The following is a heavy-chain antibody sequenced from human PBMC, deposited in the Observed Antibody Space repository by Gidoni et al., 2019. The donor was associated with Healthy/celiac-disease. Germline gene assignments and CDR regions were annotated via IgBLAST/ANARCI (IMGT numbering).Heavy chain of an antibody. J-gene: IGHJ6*02. CDR3: ARDLGSVAGYYYYYGMDV. CDR2: ISSSSSYI. CDR1: GFTFSSYS. D-gene: IGHD6-19*01. Sequence: EVQLVESGGGLVKPGGSLRLSCAASGFTFSSYSMNWVRQAPGKGLEWVSSISSSSSYIYYADSVKGRFTISRDNAKNSLYLQMNSLRAEDTAVYYCARDLGSVAGYYYYYGMDVWGQGTTVTVSS. V-gene: IGHV3-21*01.